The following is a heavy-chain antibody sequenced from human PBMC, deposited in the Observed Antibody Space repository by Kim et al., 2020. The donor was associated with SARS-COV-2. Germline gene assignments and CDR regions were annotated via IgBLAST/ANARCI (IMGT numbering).Heavy chain of an antibody. J-gene: IGHJ3*02. Sequence: GGSLRLSCAASGFTFSSYSMNWVRQAPGKGLEWVSYISSSSSTIYYADSVKGRFTISRDNAKNSLYLQMNSLRDEDTAVYFCARDLSSGSYNYWAAFDIWGQGTMVTVSS. CDR1: GFTFSSYS. CDR3: ARDLSSGSYNYWAAFDI. D-gene: IGHD1-26*01. CDR2: ISSSSSTI. V-gene: IGHV3-48*02.